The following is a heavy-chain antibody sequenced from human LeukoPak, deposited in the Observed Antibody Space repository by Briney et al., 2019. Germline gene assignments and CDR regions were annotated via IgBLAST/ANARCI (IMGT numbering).Heavy chain of an antibody. J-gene: IGHJ3*02. CDR2: MNPNSGNT. V-gene: IGHV1-8*01. D-gene: IGHD2-2*01. CDR1: GYTFTSYD. CDR3: ARDWEIVVVPAAMRRGNDAFDI. Sequence: ASVKVSCKASGYTFTSYDINWVRQATGQGLEWMGWMNPNSGNTGYAQKFQGRVAMTRNTSISTAYMELSSLRSEDTAVYYCARDWEIVVVPAAMRRGNDAFDIWGQGTMVTVSS.